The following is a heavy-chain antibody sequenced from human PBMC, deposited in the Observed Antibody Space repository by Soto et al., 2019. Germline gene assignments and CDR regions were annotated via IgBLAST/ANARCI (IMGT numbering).Heavy chain of an antibody. CDR1: GYTFTGYY. Sequence: SSVKVSCKASGYTFTGYYIHWVRQAPGQGLEWMGWINPNNGGTNYAQKFQGWVTMTRDTSISTAYMELSRLRSDDTAVYFCARGKKQQLDGALDYWGQGTLVTVS. CDR3: ARGKKQQLDGALDY. J-gene: IGHJ4*02. D-gene: IGHD6-13*01. V-gene: IGHV1-2*04. CDR2: INPNNGGT.